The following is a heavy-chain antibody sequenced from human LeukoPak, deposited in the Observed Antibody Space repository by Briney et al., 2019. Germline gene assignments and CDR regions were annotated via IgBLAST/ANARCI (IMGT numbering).Heavy chain of an antibody. CDR1: GGSISSNSYY. J-gene: IGHJ4*02. V-gene: IGHV4-39*01. Sequence: SETLSLTCTVSGGSISSNSYYWGWIRQPPGKGLEWIGSIYYSGSTYYNPSLKSRVTISVDTSKNQFSLKLSSVTAADTAVYYCARVRGGVNSGWKFDYWGQGTLVTVSS. CDR3: ARVRGGVNSGWKFDY. D-gene: IGHD6-19*01. CDR2: IYYSGST.